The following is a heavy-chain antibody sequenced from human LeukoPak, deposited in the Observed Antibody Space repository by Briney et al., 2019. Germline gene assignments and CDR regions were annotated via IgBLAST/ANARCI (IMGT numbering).Heavy chain of an antibody. CDR1: GFTFSSYA. J-gene: IGHJ3*02. CDR3: ARGWASNIYASAFDI. Sequence: GGSLRLSCAASGFTFSSYAIHWVRQAPGKGLEWVAAIRFDGSNQFYIDSVKGRITISRDNSKNTMYLQMNSLRAEDTAVYYCARGWASNIYASAFDIWGQGTMVTVSS. D-gene: IGHD2/OR15-2a*01. CDR2: IRFDGSNQ. V-gene: IGHV3-33*08.